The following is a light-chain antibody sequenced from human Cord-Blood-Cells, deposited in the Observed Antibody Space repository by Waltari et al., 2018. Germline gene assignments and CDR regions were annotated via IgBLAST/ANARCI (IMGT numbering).Light chain of an antibody. J-gene: IGKJ4*01. CDR2: GAS. CDR3: QQYNNWRLT. V-gene: IGKV3-15*01. CDR1: QSVSSN. Sequence: EIVMTQSPATLSVSPGERATLSCRASQSVSSNLAWYQQKPGQAPRLLIYGASTRATGIPARFSGSGSGTEFTLTISSLQSEDFAVYYCQQYNNWRLTFGVGTKLEIK.